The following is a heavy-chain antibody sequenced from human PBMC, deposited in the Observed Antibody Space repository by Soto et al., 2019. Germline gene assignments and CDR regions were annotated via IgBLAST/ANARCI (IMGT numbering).Heavy chain of an antibody. D-gene: IGHD6-19*01. J-gene: IGHJ4*02. V-gene: IGHV3-23*01. CDR3: AKDLSSGWYFYFGY. CDR2: ISGGGDTT. Sequence: GGSLRLSCADSGFTFSSYAMSWVRQAPGKGLEWVSSISGGGDTTYYADSVKGRFTISRDNSKNTLYLQMNSLRAEDTAVYYCAKDLSSGWYFYFGYWGQGTLVTVSS. CDR1: GFTFSSYA.